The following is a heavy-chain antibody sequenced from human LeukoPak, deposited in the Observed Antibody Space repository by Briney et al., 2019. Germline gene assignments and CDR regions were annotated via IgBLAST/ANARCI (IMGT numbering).Heavy chain of an antibody. J-gene: IGHJ5*02. CDR3: ARVLRVFKLFDP. CDR2: ISAYNGNT. D-gene: IGHD3-10*02. Sequence: ASVKVSCKASGYTFTSYGISWVRQAPGQGLERMGWISAYNGNTNYAQKLQGRVTMTTDTSTSTAYMELRSLRSDDTAVYYCARVLRVFKLFDPWGQGTLVTVSS. CDR1: GYTFTSYG. V-gene: IGHV1-18*01.